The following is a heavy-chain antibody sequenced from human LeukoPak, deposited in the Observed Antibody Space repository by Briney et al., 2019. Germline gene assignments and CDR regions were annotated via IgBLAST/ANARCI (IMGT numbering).Heavy chain of an antibody. CDR3: AKGPKGYCSGGSCYVDY. CDR2: INGSGGST. Sequence: GGTLRLSCAASGFTFSSYGMSWVRQAPGKGLEWVSAINGSGGSTYYADSVKGRFTISRDNSKNTLYLQMNSLRAEDTAVYYCAKGPKGYCSGGSCYVDYWGQGTLVTVSS. D-gene: IGHD2-15*01. CDR1: GFTFSSYG. V-gene: IGHV3-23*01. J-gene: IGHJ4*02.